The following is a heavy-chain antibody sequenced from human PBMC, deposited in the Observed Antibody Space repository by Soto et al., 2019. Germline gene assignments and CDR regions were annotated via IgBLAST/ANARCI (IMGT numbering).Heavy chain of an antibody. J-gene: IGHJ5*02. V-gene: IGHV4-31*03. CDR1: GGSISSCGYY. CDR2: IFYSGTT. CDR3: ARSVDR. Sequence: VQLQESGPGLVKPSQPLYRICTVSGGSISSCGYYWSWIRQHPGKGLEWIGYIFYSGTTYFKPSLKGRVTLSVATSTNQVSLTLSSVPAADTAVNYCARSVDRWVQGTVVTV.